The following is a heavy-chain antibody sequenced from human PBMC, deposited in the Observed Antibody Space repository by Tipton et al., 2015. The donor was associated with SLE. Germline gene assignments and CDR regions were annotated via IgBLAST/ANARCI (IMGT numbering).Heavy chain of an antibody. D-gene: IGHD3-22*01. CDR1: GYTFTGYY. V-gene: IGHV1-2*06. CDR3: ARRRYYDSSGYFDY. J-gene: IGHJ4*02. Sequence: QSGAEVKKPGASVKVSCKASGYTFTGYYMHWVRQAPGQGLEWMGRINPNSGGTNYAQKFQGRVTMTRDTSISTAYLQWSSLKASDTAMYYCARRRYYDSSGYFDYWGQGTLVTVSS. CDR2: INPNSGGT.